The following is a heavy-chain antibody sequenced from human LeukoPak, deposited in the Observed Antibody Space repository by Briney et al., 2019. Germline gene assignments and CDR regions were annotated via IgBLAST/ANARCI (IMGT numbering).Heavy chain of an antibody. CDR1: GGSISSSNW. Sequence: SGTLSLTCAVSGGSISSSNWWSWVRQPPGKGLEWTGEIYHSGSTNYNPSLKSRVTISVDKSKNQFSLKLSSVTAADTAVYYCARAYYDSSGYYSRGVNWFDPWGQGTLVTVSS. V-gene: IGHV4-4*02. CDR3: ARAYYDSSGYYSRGVNWFDP. J-gene: IGHJ5*02. D-gene: IGHD3-22*01. CDR2: IYHSGST.